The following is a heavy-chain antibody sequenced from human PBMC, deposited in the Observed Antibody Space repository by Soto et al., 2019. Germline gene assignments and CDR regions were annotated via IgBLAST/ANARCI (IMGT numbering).Heavy chain of an antibody. CDR2: IWYDGSNK. D-gene: IGHD4-17*01. J-gene: IGHJ3*01. V-gene: IGHV3-33*01. CDR1: GFTFSSYG. Sequence: PGGSLRLSCAASGFTFSSYGMHWVRQAPGKGLEWVAVIWYDGSNKYYADSVKGRFTISRDNSKNTLYLQMNSLRAEDTAVYYCERGHDYGDYAFDYWGQGTMVTVSS. CDR3: ERGHDYGDYAFDY.